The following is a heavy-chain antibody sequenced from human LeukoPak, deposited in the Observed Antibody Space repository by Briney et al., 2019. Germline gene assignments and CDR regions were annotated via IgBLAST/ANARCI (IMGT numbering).Heavy chain of an antibody. CDR3: ASDTSHTGGYYYREDAFDV. D-gene: IGHD3-22*01. V-gene: IGHV1-8*02. CDR1: GYTFTAYY. CDR2: MNPNSGNT. Sequence: ASVKVSCKASGYTFTAYYMHWVRQAPGQGLEWMGWMNPNSGNTGYAQKFQGRVTMTRNTSISTAYMELNSLTSEDTAVYYCASDTSHTGGYYYREDAFDVWGQGTMVTVSS. J-gene: IGHJ3*01.